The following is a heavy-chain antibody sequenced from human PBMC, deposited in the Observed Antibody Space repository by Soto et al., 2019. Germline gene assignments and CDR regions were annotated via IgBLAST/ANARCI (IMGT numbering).Heavy chain of an antibody. J-gene: IGHJ6*02. Sequence: SETLSLTCAVSGGSISSGGYSWSWIRQPPGKGLEWIGYIYHSGSTYYNPSLKSRVTISVDRSKNQFSLKLSSVTAADTAVYYCARLRAYGSGSLYYYYYYGMDVWGQGTTVTVSS. CDR1: GGSISSGGYS. CDR3: ARLRAYGSGSLYYYYYYGMDV. CDR2: IYHSGST. D-gene: IGHD3-10*01. V-gene: IGHV4-30-2*02.